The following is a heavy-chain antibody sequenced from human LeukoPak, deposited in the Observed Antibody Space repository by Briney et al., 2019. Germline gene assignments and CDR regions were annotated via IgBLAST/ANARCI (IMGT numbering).Heavy chain of an antibody. CDR1: GGSFSGYY. CDR2: INHSGST. CDR3: ARGLDWGIDY. D-gene: IGHD7-27*01. J-gene: IGHJ4*02. V-gene: IGHV4-34*01. Sequence: SETLSLTCAVYGGSFSGYYWSWIRQPPGKGLEWIGEINHSGSTNYNPSLKSRATISVDTSKNQFSLKLSSVTAADTAVYYCARGLDWGIDYWGQGTLVTVSS.